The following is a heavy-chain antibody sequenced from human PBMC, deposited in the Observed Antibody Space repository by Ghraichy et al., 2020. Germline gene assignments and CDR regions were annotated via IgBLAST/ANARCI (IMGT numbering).Heavy chain of an antibody. CDR3: ARLEDYARSFDY. Sequence: SETLSLTCAVYGGSFSGYYWSWIRQPPGKGLEWIGEINHSGSTNYNPSLKSRVTISVDTSKNQFSLNLNSVTAADTAVYYCARLEDYARSFDYWGQGTLVTVSS. CDR2: INHSGST. D-gene: IGHD4-17*01. V-gene: IGHV4-34*01. CDR1: GGSFSGYY. J-gene: IGHJ4*02.